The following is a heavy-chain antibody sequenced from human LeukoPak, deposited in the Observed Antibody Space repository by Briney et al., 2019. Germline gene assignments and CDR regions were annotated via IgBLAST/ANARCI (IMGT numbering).Heavy chain of an antibody. J-gene: IGHJ4*02. CDR3: AKDLADGYFDY. V-gene: IGHV3-30*18. CDR1: GFTFSSYG. Sequence: TGGSLRLSCAASGFTFSSYGMHWVRQAPGKGLEWVAVISYDGSNKYYADSVKGRFTISRDNSKNTLYLQMNSLRAEDTAVYYCAKDLADGYFDYWGQGTLVTVSS. CDR2: ISYDGSNK.